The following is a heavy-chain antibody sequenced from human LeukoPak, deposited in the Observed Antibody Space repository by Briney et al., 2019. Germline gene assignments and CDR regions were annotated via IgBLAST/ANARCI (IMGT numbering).Heavy chain of an antibody. J-gene: IGHJ3*02. V-gene: IGHV3-30*02. CDR2: IRFDGSKK. CDR1: GFNFRNYG. CDR3: AKDRVAQDDDAFDI. D-gene: IGHD2-15*01. Sequence: GGSLRLSCAASGFNFRNYGMHWVRQAPGKGLEWVTFIRFDGSKKYYADSVKGRFTISRDNSKNTVYLQMNSLRAEDTAVYYCAKDRVAQDDDAFDIWGQGTMVTVSS.